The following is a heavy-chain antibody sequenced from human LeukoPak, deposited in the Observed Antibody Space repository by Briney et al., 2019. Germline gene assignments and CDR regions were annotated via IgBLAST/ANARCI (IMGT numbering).Heavy chain of an antibody. V-gene: IGHV1-3*01. D-gene: IGHD3-22*01. Sequence: GASVKVSCKASGYTCTDYTMHWLRQAPGQRLDWMGWINGGSGNTKYSPEFQGRVTITRDTSASTAYMELSSLRSEDTAVYYCANPRYDSSGYYYVDWGQGTLVTVSS. J-gene: IGHJ4*02. CDR1: GYTCTDYT. CDR2: INGGSGNT. CDR3: ANPRYDSSGYYYVD.